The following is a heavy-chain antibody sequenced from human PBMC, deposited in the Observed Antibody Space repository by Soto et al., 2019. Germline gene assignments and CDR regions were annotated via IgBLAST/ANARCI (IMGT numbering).Heavy chain of an antibody. J-gene: IGHJ4*02. CDR1: GFTFSSDA. V-gene: IGHV3-30*04. Sequence: QVQLVESGGGMVQPGSSLRLSCAASGFTFSSDALHWVRQAPGKGLEWVAVVSSDGSHAYYPDYVKGRFTISRDNSQSTVYLQMNSLRPEDTATYFCARDSAYSTASTHFDNWGQGTLVTVSS. CDR2: VSSDGSHA. CDR3: ARDSAYSTASTHFDN. D-gene: IGHD2-2*01.